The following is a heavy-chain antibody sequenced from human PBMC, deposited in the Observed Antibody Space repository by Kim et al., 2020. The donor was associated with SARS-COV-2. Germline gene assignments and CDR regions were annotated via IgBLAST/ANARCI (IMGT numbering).Heavy chain of an antibody. D-gene: IGHD5-18*01. V-gene: IGHV3-48*01. J-gene: IGHJ4*02. Sequence: GSLRLSCLASGFTFSTYSMNWVRQAPGKGLELVSFISSTGDTIYYADSVKGRFTISRDTAKNSLYLQMNSLTAEDTAVYYCSRPQYSYGYAYFDYWGQG. CDR3: SRPQYSYGYAYFDY. CDR1: GFTFSTYS. CDR2: ISSTGDTI.